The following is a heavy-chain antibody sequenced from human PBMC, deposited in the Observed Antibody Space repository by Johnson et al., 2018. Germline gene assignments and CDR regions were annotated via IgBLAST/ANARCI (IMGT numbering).Heavy chain of an antibody. CDR3: ARARSWGRRLYYDDHGMDV. Sequence: QVQLVESGGGVVQPGRSLRLSCAASGFTFSSYGMHWVRQAPGKGLEWVAVIWYDGSNKYYADSVKGRFTISRDNAKNTLYLQMNSRRGEDTAVYYCARARSWGRRLYYDDHGMDVWGQGTTVTVAS. J-gene: IGHJ6*02. CDR2: IWYDGSNK. V-gene: IGHV3-33*01. D-gene: IGHD3-16*01. CDR1: GFTFSSYG.